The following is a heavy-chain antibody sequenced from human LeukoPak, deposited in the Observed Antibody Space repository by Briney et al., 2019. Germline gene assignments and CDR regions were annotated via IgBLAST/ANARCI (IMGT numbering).Heavy chain of an antibody. D-gene: IGHD3-9*01. CDR2: INPNSGGT. J-gene: IGHJ4*02. V-gene: IGHV1-2*02. CDR3: ARAKLTYYDILTGDY. Sequence: GASVTVSCKASGYTFTGYYMHWVRQAPGQGLEWMGWINPNSGGTNYAQKFQGRVTMTRDTSISTAYMELSRLRSDDTAVYYCARAKLTYYDILTGDYWGQGTLVTVSS. CDR1: GYTFTGYY.